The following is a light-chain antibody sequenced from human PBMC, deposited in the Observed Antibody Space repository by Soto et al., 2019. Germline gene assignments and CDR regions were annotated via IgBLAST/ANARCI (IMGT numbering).Light chain of an antibody. CDR3: TAWDDSLNSYV. J-gene: IGLJ1*01. Sequence: QSALTQPTSASGTPGQRVTISCSGSSFNIGTYNVNWYQQLPGTAPKLLVYSNDQRPSGVPDRFSGSKSGTSASLAISGLQSEDEADYNCTAWDDSLNSYVFGIGTKVTVL. V-gene: IGLV1-44*01. CDR1: SFNIGTYN. CDR2: SND.